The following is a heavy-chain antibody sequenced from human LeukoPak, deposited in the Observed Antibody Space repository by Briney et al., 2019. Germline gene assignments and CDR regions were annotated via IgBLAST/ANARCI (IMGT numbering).Heavy chain of an antibody. V-gene: IGHV4-59*08. Sequence: SETLSLTCTVSGGSISSYYWSWIRQPPGKGLEWIGYIYYSGSTNYNPSLESRVTISVDTSKNQFSLKLSSVTAADTAVYYCARRKYYDIFWGQGTLVTVSS. D-gene: IGHD3-9*01. CDR3: ARRKYYDIF. CDR1: GGSISSYY. J-gene: IGHJ4*02. CDR2: IYYSGST.